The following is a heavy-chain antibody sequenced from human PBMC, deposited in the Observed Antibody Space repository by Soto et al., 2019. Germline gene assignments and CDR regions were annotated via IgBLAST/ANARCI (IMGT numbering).Heavy chain of an antibody. CDR2: IYSGGST. CDR3: ARDMNYYGSGSSLEYFQH. V-gene: IGHV3-53*01. CDR1: GFTVSSNY. Sequence: GGSLRLSCAASGFTVSSNYMSWVRQAPGKGLVWVSVIYSGGSTYYADSMKGRFTISRDNSKNTLYLQMNSLRAEDTAVYYCARDMNYYGSGSSLEYFQHLGQGTLVTFSS. D-gene: IGHD3-10*01. J-gene: IGHJ1*01.